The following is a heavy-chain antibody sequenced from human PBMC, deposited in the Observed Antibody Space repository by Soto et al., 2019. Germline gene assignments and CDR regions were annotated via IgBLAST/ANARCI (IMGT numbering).Heavy chain of an antibody. D-gene: IGHD1-20*01. CDR2: IYHSGST. V-gene: IGHV4-38-2*01. Sequence: PSETLSLTCAVSGYSISSGYYWGWIRQPPGKGLEWIGSIYHSGSTYYNPSLKSRVTISVDTSKSQFSLKLSSVTAADTAVYYCARHGGKLGITGTMGNFDYWGQGSLVTVPQ. CDR1: GYSISSGYY. J-gene: IGHJ4*02. CDR3: ARHGGKLGITGTMGNFDY.